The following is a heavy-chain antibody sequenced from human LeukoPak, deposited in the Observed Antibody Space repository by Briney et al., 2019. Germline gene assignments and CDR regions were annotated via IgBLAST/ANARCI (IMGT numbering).Heavy chain of an antibody. CDR1: GGSISTTTYY. CDR3: ARRRRSASEGEDYYFDS. CDR2: IYYRGTA. J-gene: IGHJ4*02. D-gene: IGHD3-16*01. V-gene: IGHV4-39*01. Sequence: PSETLSLTCTVSGGSISTTTYYWVWIRQPPGKGLDWIGSIYYRGTAYYNPSLKSRVTISVDTSKNQFYLKRSSVTAADTAFYYCARRRRSASEGEDYYFDSGGRGPLAPVSS.